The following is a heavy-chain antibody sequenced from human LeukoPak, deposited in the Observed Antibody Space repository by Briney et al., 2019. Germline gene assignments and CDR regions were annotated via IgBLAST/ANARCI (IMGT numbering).Heavy chain of an antibody. J-gene: IGHJ4*02. CDR3: AKDGGKHYYDSSPKCYFDY. V-gene: IGHV3-23*01. D-gene: IGHD3-22*01. CDR1: GFTFSSYA. Sequence: GGSLRLSCAASGFTFSSYAMSWVRQAPGKGLEWVSAISGSGGSTYYADSVKGRFTISRDNSKNTLYLQMNSLRAEDTAVYYCAKDGGKHYYDSSPKCYFDYWGQGTLVTVSS. CDR2: ISGSGGST.